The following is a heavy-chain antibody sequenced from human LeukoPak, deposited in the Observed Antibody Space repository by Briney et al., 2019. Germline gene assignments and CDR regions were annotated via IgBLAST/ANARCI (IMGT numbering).Heavy chain of an antibody. CDR2: ISVSTGNT. V-gene: IGHV1-18*01. Sequence: GASVKISCKASGYDFSRYGISWVRQAPGQGLEFMGWISVSTGNTNYAQKLQGRVTMTTDTPTDTAYMELRSLSSDDTALYFCVREVGSTRVEFAFWGQGTLVTVSS. D-gene: IGHD1-26*01. CDR3: VREVGSTRVEFAF. J-gene: IGHJ4*02. CDR1: GYDFSRYG.